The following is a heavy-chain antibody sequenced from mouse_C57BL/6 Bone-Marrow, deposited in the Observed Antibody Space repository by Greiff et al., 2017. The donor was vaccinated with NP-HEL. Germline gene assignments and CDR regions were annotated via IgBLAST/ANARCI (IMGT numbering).Heavy chain of an antibody. CDR1: GYTFTSYW. CDR3: AILGNPAWFAY. J-gene: IGHJ3*01. Sequence: QVQLQQPGAELVKPGASVKVSCKASGYTFTSYWMHWVKQRPGQGLEWIGRIHPSDSATNYNQKFKGKATLTVDKSSSTDYMQLSSRTSEDSAVYYYAILGNPAWFAYWGQGTLVTVSA. V-gene: IGHV1-74*01. CDR2: IHPSDSAT. D-gene: IGHD2-1*01.